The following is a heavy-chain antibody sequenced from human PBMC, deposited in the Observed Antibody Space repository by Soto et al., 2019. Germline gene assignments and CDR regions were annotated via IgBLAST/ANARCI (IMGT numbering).Heavy chain of an antibody. CDR1: GFMFSSFA. CDR2: TRSNGEHT. V-gene: IGHV3-23*01. J-gene: IGHJ6*02. Sequence: GGSLRLSCAGSGFMFSSFAVTWVRQAPGKGLEWVSTTRSNGEHTYYADSVKGRFTVSRDNSKNTLFLEMSSLRAEDSAIYYCAKDSKSVSVSAARVYGMDVWGQGTTVTV. D-gene: IGHD2-2*01. CDR3: AKDSKSVSVSAARVYGMDV.